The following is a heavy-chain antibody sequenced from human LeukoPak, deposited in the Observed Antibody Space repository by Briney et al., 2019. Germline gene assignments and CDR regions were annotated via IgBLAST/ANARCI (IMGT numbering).Heavy chain of an antibody. D-gene: IGHD3-10*01. Sequence: GGSLRLSCAASGFTFSSYAMSWVRQAPVKALEWVSTISGSGDTTFHADSVKGRFTISRDNSKNTLHLQMNSLRAEDTAVYYCAKGITMVRGLTYYIDYWGQGTLVTVSS. V-gene: IGHV3-23*01. CDR2: ISGSGDTT. CDR1: GFTFSSYA. J-gene: IGHJ4*02. CDR3: AKGITMVRGLTYYIDY.